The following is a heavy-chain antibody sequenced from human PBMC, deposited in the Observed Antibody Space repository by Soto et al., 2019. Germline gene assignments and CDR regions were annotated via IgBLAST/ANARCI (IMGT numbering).Heavy chain of an antibody. J-gene: IGHJ4*02. V-gene: IGHV2-5*02. D-gene: IGHD1-1*01. Sequence: QITLKESGPTLVEPTEALALTCSFSGFSLTKSPVGVGWFRQPPGKALEWLAVIYWDDDKRYNPSLKTRITLTKDTFRKQVALTMTDMEPKDTATYFCAHRLGGSSWNDGFFDFWGQGFPVTVS. CDR2: IYWDDDK. CDR1: GFSLTKSPVG. CDR3: AHRLGGSSWNDGFFDF.